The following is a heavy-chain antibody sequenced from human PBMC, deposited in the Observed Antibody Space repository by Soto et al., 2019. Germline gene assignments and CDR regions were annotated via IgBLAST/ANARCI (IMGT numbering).Heavy chain of an antibody. CDR2: ITYDGNNK. V-gene: IGHV3-30*04. CDR1: GFSFRTYA. D-gene: IGHD3-22*01. CDR3: ARATGGCYYTMHHFDN. J-gene: IGHJ4*02. Sequence: GSLRLSCVASGFSFRTYAMHWVRQVPGKGLEWVAVITYDGNNKYYADSVKGRFTISRDNSKNTQYLQMNSLRGEDTAVYYCARATGGCYYTMHHFDNCALGA.